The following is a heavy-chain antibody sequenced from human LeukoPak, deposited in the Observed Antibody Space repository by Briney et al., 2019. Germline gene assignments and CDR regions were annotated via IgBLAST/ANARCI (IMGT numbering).Heavy chain of an antibody. D-gene: IGHD3-3*02. CDR2: IYYSGNS. CDR3: ARRISVTDAFDI. Sequence: SQTLSLTCAVSGGSISSGGYSWSWIRQPPGKGLEWIGYIYYSGNSYYNPSLKSRVTISVDRSKNQFSLKLSSVTAADTAVYYCARRISVTDAFDIWGQGTMVTVPS. CDR1: GGSISSGGYS. J-gene: IGHJ3*02. V-gene: IGHV4-30-2*01.